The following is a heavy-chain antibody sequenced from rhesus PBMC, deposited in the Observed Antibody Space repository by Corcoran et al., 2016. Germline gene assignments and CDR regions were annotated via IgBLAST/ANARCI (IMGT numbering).Heavy chain of an antibody. CDR2: IGCSSGGT. D-gene: IGHD6-31*01. J-gene: IGHJ4*01. CDR3: ARVLSWDSSGWVIDY. Sequence: QVQLQESGPGLVKPSETLSLTCAVSGGSISGYYRNWIRQPPGKGLERIGYIGCSSGGTNYYTSHKSRVTISTDTTKNQFSLKLSSVTAADTAVYFCARVLSWDSSGWVIDYWGQGVLVTVPS. CDR1: GGSISGYY. V-gene: IGHV4-165*02.